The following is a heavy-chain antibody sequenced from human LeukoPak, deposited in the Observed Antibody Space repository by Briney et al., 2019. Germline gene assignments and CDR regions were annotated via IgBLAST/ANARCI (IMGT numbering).Heavy chain of an antibody. V-gene: IGHV3-21*01. Sequence: PGGSLRLSCAASGFTFSSYSMNWVRQAPGKGLEWVSSISSSGSYIYYADSVKGRFTISRDNAKNSLYLQMNSLRAEDTAVYYCARDMIVPGRVEYWGQGTLVTVSS. CDR3: ARDMIVPGRVEY. CDR1: GFTFSSYS. J-gene: IGHJ4*02. CDR2: ISSSGSYI. D-gene: IGHD3-22*01.